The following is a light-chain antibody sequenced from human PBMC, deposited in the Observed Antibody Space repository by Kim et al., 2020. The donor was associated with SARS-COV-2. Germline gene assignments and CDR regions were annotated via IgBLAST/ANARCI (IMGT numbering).Light chain of an antibody. J-gene: IGLJ2*01. V-gene: IGLV3-1*01. CDR1: KLGDKY. Sequence: SYELTQPPSMSVSPGKTANITCSGDKLGDKYVCWYQQKAGQSPVLVIYQDKKRPSGIPERFSGSNSGNTATLTISGTQATDEADYYCQAWDSGIVFGGGT. CDR2: QDK. CDR3: QAWDSGIV.